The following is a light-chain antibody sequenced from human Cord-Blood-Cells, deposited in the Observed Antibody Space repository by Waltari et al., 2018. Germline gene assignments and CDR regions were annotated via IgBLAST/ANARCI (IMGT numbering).Light chain of an antibody. V-gene: IGLV1-40*01. CDR2: GNS. J-gene: IGLJ1*01. CDR1: SSNIGAGYD. Sequence: QSVLTQPPSVSGAPGQRVTISCTGSSSNIGAGYDVHWYQQLPGTAPKLLIYGNSHLPSGVPDRFSGSKSGTSASLAITGLQAEDEADYYCQSYDSSLSGYVFGTGTKVTVL. CDR3: QSYDSSLSGYV.